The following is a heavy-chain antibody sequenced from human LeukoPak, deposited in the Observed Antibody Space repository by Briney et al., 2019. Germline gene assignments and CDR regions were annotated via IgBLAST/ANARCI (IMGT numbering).Heavy chain of an antibody. J-gene: IGHJ4*02. CDR1: GDSISSGDYY. CDR2: ISSSGST. Sequence: SQTLSLTCTVSGDSISSGDYYWSWIRQPAGKGLEWIGRISSSGSTNYNPSLKSRVTISVDTSKNQFSLKLSSVTAADTAVYYCARRRDSSSWYEEDYWGQGTLVTVSS. V-gene: IGHV4-61*02. CDR3: ARRRDSSSWYEEDY. D-gene: IGHD6-13*01.